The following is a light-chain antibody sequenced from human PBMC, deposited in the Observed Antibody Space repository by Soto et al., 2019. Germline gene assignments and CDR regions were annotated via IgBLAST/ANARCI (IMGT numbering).Light chain of an antibody. V-gene: IGKV1-39*01. CDR1: QSISNY. Sequence: DIQMTQSPSSLSASVGARVTITCRASQSISNYLNWYQQKPGKAPKFLIYAASSLQSGVPSRFSGSGSGTDFTLTIGSLQPEDFATYYCQQSYSTPLTFGGGTKVEIK. CDR3: QQSYSTPLT. J-gene: IGKJ4*01. CDR2: AAS.